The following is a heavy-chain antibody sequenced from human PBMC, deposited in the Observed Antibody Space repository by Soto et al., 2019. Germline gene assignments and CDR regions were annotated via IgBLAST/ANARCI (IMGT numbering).Heavy chain of an antibody. CDR2: IDPSDSYT. Sequence: PGESLKISCRGSGYTFTSYWIAWVRQMPGKGLEWMGRIDPSDSYTNYSPSFQGHVTISADKSISTAYLQWSSLKASDTAMYYCARLDDYSNSERPDVWGQGTTVTVSS. J-gene: IGHJ6*02. CDR3: ARLDDYSNSERPDV. CDR1: GYTFTSYW. D-gene: IGHD4-4*01. V-gene: IGHV5-10-1*01.